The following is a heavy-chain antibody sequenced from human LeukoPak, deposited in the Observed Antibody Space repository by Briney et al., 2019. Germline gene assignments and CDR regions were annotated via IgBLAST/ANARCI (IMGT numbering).Heavy chain of an antibody. CDR2: IWYDGSYT. J-gene: IGHJ3*02. Sequence: SGGSLRLSCAASGFTFSSYGMHWVRQAPGKGLEWVAVIWYDGSYTYYAESVKGRFTISRDNSRNTLYLQMSSLRTEDTAVYYCARGAPWGELFMRAFDIWGQGAMVTVSS. D-gene: IGHD3-10*01. CDR3: ARGAPWGELFMRAFDI. CDR1: GFTFSSYG. V-gene: IGHV3-33*01.